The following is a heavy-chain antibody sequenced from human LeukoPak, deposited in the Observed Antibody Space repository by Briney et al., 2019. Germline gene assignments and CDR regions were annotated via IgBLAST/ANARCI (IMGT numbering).Heavy chain of an antibody. V-gene: IGHV3-23*01. J-gene: IGHJ3*02. Sequence: GGSLRLSCAASGFTFSSYAMSWVRQAPGNGLEWVSAISGSGGSTYYADSVKGRFTISRDNSKNTLYLQMNSLRAGDTAVYYCAKWYSGSYKAFGIWGQGTMVTVSS. CDR1: GFTFSSYA. CDR2: ISGSGGST. CDR3: AKWYSGSYKAFGI. D-gene: IGHD1-26*01.